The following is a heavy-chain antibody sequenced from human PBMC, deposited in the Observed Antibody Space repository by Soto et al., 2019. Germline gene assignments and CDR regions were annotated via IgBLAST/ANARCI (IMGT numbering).Heavy chain of an antibody. CDR1: GFTFSSYS. J-gene: IGHJ5*02. D-gene: IGHD4-17*01. CDR2: IYTGGST. Sequence: GGSLRLSCAASGFTFSSYSMNWVRQAPGKGLEWVSVIYTGGSTYYADSVKGRFTFSRDNSKNTLYLQMNSLRAEDTAVYYCARAYGGNPALFDPWGQGTLVTVSS. V-gene: IGHV3-53*01. CDR3: ARAYGGNPALFDP.